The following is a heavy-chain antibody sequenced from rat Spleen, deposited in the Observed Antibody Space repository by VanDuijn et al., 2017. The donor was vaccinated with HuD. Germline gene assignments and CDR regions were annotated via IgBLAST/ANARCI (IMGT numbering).Heavy chain of an antibody. CDR2: IWGDGST. CDR1: GFSLTSNS. Sequence: QVQLKESGPGLVQPSQTLSLTCTVSGFSLTSNSVHWVRQPPGKGLEWMGGIWGDGSTDYNSGFKSRLRISRDTSKSQVFLKMSSLQAEDTATYYCARDHMDYYYYFDYWGQGVMVTVSS. V-gene: IGHV2-1*01. D-gene: IGHD1-6*01. J-gene: IGHJ2*01. CDR3: ARDHMDYYYYFDY.